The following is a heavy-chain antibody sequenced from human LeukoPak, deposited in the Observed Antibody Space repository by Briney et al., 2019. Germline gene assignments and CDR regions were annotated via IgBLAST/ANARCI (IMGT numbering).Heavy chain of an antibody. CDR2: IYSDGST. CDR3: ARDLAAGGTYPHY. D-gene: IGHD6-13*01. CDR1: GFTVSSNY. V-gene: IGHV3-53*01. Sequence: GGSLRLSCAACGFTVSSNYMSWVRQAPGKGPEWVSVIYSDGSTYYADSVKGRFTISRDTSKNTLYLQMNSLRTEDTAVYYCARDLAAGGTYPHYWGQGTLVSVSS. J-gene: IGHJ4*02.